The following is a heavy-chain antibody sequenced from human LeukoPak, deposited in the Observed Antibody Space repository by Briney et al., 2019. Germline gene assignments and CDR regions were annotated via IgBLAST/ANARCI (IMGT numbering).Heavy chain of an antibody. D-gene: IGHD6-6*01. CDR2: ISAQHGQT. CDR1: GYSENFYG. V-gene: IGHV1-18*01. J-gene: IGHJ3*02. CDR3: ARDPSSRRVLFDAFDI. Sequence: ASVKVSCKTSGYSENFYGITWVRQVAGQGLELMGWISAQHGQTEYAPNSQDRVTMTTDTYTSTAYMELRSLRSDDTAVYYCARDPSSRRVLFDAFDIWGQGTMVTVSS.